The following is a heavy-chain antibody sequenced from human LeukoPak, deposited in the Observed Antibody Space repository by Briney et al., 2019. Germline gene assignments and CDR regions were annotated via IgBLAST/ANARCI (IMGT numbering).Heavy chain of an antibody. CDR2: INHSGST. D-gene: IGHD3-10*01. CDR1: GGSFSGYY. J-gene: IGHJ4*02. V-gene: IGHV4-34*01. Sequence: SETLSLTCAVYGGSFSGYYWSWIRQPPGKGLEWIGEINHSGSTNYNPSLKSRVTISVDTSKNQFSLKLSSVTAADTAVYYCARGPLIGSAYYYGSGSDYYFDYWGQGALVTVSS. CDR3: ARGPLIGSAYYYGSGSDYYFDY.